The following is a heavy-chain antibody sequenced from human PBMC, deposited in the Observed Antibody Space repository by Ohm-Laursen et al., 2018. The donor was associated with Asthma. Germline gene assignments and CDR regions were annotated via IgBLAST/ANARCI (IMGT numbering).Heavy chain of an antibody. CDR1: GFTLSSYA. Sequence: SLRLSCAASGFTLSSYAMHWVRQAPGKGLEWVAVIWYDGSNEYYADSVKGRFTISRDNSKNTLYLQLNSLRPDDTAVYYCAKDLGYSSSWSGAHGMDVWGQGTTVTVPS. CDR3: AKDLGYSSSWSGAHGMDV. CDR2: IWYDGSNE. J-gene: IGHJ6*02. D-gene: IGHD6-13*01. V-gene: IGHV3-33*06.